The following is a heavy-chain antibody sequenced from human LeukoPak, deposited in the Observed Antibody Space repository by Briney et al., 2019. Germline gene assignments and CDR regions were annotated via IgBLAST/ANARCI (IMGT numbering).Heavy chain of an antibody. Sequence: GASVKVSCKASGYTFTSYGISWVRQAPGQGLEWMGWISAYNGNTNYAQKLQGRVTMTTDTSTSTAYMELRSLRSDDTAVYYCARRFPMEFTWLVDYWGQGTLVTVSS. CDR3: ARRFPMEFTWLVDY. CDR2: ISAYNGNT. CDR1: GYTFTSYG. V-gene: IGHV1-18*01. J-gene: IGHJ4*02. D-gene: IGHD6-19*01.